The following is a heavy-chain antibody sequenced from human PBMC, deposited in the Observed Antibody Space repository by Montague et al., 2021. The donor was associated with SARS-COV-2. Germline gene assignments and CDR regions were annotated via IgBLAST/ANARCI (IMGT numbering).Heavy chain of an antibody. Sequence: SLRLSCAASGFSFSDYAMHWVRQAPGLALEWVAVIWYDGSSSYYADSVKGRFTISRDNSKNAVYLQMNSLTADDTAIYYCAREKKEVQMDYWGLGTLVTVSS. CDR2: IWYDGSSS. CDR1: GFSFSDYA. V-gene: IGHV3-33*01. J-gene: IGHJ4*02. D-gene: IGHD5-24*01. CDR3: AREKKEVQMDY.